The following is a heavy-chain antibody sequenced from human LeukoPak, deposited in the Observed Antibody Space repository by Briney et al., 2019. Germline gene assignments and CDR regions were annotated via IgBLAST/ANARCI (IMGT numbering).Heavy chain of an antibody. D-gene: IGHD2-15*01. J-gene: IGHJ4*02. Sequence: ASVKVSCKASGYSFTTYGMNWVPQAPGQGLEWMGWISAYNGNTNYAQKLQGRVTMTTDTSTSTAYMELRSLRSDDTAVYYCARKGYCSGGSCQSSDYWGQGTLVTVSS. CDR1: GYSFTTYG. CDR3: ARKGYCSGGSCQSSDY. CDR2: ISAYNGNT. V-gene: IGHV1-18*01.